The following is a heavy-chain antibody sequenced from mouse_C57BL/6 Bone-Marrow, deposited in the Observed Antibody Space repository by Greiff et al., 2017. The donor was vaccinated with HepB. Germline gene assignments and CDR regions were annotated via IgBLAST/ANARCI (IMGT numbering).Heavy chain of an antibody. CDR1: GYSFTGYF. V-gene: IGHV1-20*01. D-gene: IGHD1-1*01. CDR2: INPYNGDT. Sequence: VQLQQSGPELVKPGDSVKISCKASGYSFTGYFMNWVMQSHGKSLEWIGRINPYNGDTFYNQKFKGKATLTVDKSSSTAHMELLSLTSEDSAVYYCARWGFYYYGSSYFYFDYWGQGTTLTVSS. J-gene: IGHJ2*01. CDR3: ARWGFYYYGSSYFYFDY.